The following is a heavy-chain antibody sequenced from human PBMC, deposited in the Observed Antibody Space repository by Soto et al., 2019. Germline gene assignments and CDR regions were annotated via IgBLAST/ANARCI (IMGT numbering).Heavy chain of an antibody. D-gene: IGHD3-16*01. CDR3: ARGSDDSYAGFFGMDV. V-gene: IGHV1-69*13. Sequence: ASVKVSCKASGRSFMSQAISWVRQAPGQGPEWMGGIIPFSGTVTYTQRLQGRLTLTADEPTKPAYMELSSLRSEDTAVYYCARGSDDSYAGFFGMDVWGQGTKVTVSS. J-gene: IGHJ6*02. CDR1: GRSFMSQA. CDR2: IIPFSGTV.